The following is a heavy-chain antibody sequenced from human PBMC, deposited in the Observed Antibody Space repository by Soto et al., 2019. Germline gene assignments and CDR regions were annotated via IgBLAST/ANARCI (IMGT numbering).Heavy chain of an antibody. J-gene: IGHJ1*01. Sequence: QVQLVESGGGVVQPGRSLRLSCAASGFTFSSYGMHWVRQAPGKGLEWVAVISYDGSDKYYADSVKGRFTISRDNSNKTLYLQMDSLRVEDTAVYYCAKGVVVATTYLQHWGQGTLVTVSS. CDR1: GFTFSSYG. D-gene: IGHD2-15*01. CDR2: ISYDGSDK. CDR3: AKGVVVATTYLQH. V-gene: IGHV3-30*18.